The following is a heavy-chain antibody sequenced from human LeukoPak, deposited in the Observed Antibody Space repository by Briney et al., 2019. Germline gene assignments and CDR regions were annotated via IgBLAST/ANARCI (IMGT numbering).Heavy chain of an antibody. V-gene: IGHV4-59*01. CDR2: IYYSGST. J-gene: IGHJ4*02. D-gene: IGHD1-1*01. CDR1: GGSISSYY. Sequence: SETLSLTCTVSGGSISSYYWSWIRQPPGKGLEWIGYIYYSGSTNYNPSLKSRVTISVDTSKNQFSLKLSSVTAADTAVYYCARAGAGRAPFDYWGQGTLVTVSS. CDR3: ARAGAGRAPFDY.